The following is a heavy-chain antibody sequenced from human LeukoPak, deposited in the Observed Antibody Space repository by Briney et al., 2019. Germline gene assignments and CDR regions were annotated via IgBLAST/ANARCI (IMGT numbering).Heavy chain of an antibody. J-gene: IGHJ4*02. CDR3: ARIGVILTGYYPFDY. CDR2: IYPGDSDT. D-gene: IGHD3-9*01. Sequence: PGGSLRLSCAASGFTFSDYYMSWIRQAPGKGLEWMGIIYPGDSDTRYSPSFQGQVTISADKSISTAYLQWSSLKASDTAMYYCARIGVILTGYYPFDYWGQGTLVTVSS. V-gene: IGHV5-51*01. CDR1: GFTFSDYY.